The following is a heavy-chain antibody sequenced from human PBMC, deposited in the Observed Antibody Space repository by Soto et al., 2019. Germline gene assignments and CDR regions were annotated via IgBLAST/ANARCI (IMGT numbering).Heavy chain of an antibody. J-gene: IGHJ4*02. V-gene: IGHV5-10-1*01. CDR2: IDPSNSFT. Sequence: VDSLKISCQFFGYTFTSYWITFVRQMPGKGLEWMGRIDPSNSFTDYNPSLEGNVILSVDLSVSNAYMHWSGLKASETAVYYCARPTGFGTIKFDYWGQGTKVTVSS. D-gene: IGHD1-1*01. CDR1: GYTFTSYW. CDR3: ARPTGFGTIKFDY.